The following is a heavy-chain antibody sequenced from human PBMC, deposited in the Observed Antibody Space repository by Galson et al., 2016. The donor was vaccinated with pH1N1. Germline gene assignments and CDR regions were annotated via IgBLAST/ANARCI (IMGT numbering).Heavy chain of an antibody. D-gene: IGHD2-2*01. J-gene: IGHJ6*02. CDR3: AGEYLVVGEGWEYGLAV. CDR2: IYSSGST. Sequence: SETLSLTCTVSGGSLSSYYWSWIRQSAGKGLEWIGRIYSSGSTTYNPSLRSRVTMSVDTSRNKFSLKLTSLTAADTAVYYCAGEYLVVGEGWEYGLAVWGQGTTVTVSS. CDR1: GGSLSSYY. V-gene: IGHV4-4*07.